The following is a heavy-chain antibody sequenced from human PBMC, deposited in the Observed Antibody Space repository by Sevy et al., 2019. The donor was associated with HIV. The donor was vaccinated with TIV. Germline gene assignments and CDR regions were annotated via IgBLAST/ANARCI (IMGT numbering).Heavy chain of an antibody. Sequence: GGSLRLSCAASGFTFRSYGMHWVRQAPGKGLEWVAVISYDGSNKYYADSVKGRFNISRDNSKNTLYLQMNSLRAEDTAVYYCAKNHDDFWSAYYVGGQGTLVTVSS. J-gene: IGHJ4*02. CDR2: ISYDGSNK. CDR1: GFTFRSYG. D-gene: IGHD3-3*01. CDR3: AKNHDDFWSAYYV. V-gene: IGHV3-30*18.